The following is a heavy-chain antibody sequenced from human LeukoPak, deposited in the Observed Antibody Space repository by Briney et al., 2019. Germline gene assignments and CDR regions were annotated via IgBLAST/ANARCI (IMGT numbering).Heavy chain of an antibody. J-gene: IGHJ5*02. Sequence: PGGSLRLSCAASGFTFSSYSMNWVRQAPGKGLEWVSYISTSSNTIHYADSVKGRFTISRDNAKNSLYLQMSSLRDKDTAVYYCARDRGTSGYLPWGQGTLVTVSS. CDR3: ARDRGTSGYLP. V-gene: IGHV3-48*02. CDR1: GFTFSSYS. D-gene: IGHD3-22*01. CDR2: ISTSSNTI.